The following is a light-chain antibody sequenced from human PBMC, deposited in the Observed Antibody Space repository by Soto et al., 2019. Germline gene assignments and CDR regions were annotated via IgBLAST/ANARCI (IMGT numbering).Light chain of an antibody. CDR1: QGIDNW. V-gene: IGKV1-12*01. CDR2: SAS. J-gene: IGKJ2*01. Sequence: DIQITHSPSSVSASVGDRVTITCRASQGIDNWLAWYQQKPGKAPKILIYSASTLQSGVPSRFSGSGSGTDFTLTISSLQPEDFATYFCQRTNSFPPYTFGQGTKVDIK. CDR3: QRTNSFPPYT.